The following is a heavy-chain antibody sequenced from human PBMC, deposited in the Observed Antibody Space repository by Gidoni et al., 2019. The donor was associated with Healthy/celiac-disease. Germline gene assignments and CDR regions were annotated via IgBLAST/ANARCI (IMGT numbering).Heavy chain of an antibody. CDR3: VILRSLDFQH. V-gene: IGHV3-21*01. CDR2: ISSSSSYI. J-gene: IGHJ1*01. D-gene: IGHD2-21*01. CDR1: GFTFSSYS. Sequence: EVQLVESGGGLVKPGGSLGLSCAASGFTFSSYSMHWVRQAPGKGLEWVSSISSSSSYIYYADSVKGRFTISRDNAKNSLYLLMNSLRAEDTAVYYCVILRSLDFQHWGQGTLVTVSS.